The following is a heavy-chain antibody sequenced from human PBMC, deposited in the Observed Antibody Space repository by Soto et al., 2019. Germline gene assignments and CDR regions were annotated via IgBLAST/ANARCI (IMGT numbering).Heavy chain of an antibody. CDR2: ISNDGLNT. CDR3: AKEDSGYAYYYYGMDV. V-gene: IGHV3-30*18. D-gene: IGHD5-12*01. CDR1: GLLFSTYA. Sequence: SLRLSCVYSGLLFSTYAMHCVRQAPGKGLEWVASISNDGLNTHYAESVKGRFTISRDNSKDTLYLQMNSLRVEDTAVYFCAKEDSGYAYYYYGMDVWGQGTTVTVSS. J-gene: IGHJ6*02.